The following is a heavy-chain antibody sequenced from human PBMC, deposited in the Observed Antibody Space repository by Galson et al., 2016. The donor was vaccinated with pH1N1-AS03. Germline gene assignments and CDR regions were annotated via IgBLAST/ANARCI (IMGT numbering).Heavy chain of an antibody. V-gene: IGHV4-59*08. CDR2: IFYSGST. D-gene: IGHD6-19*01. CDR3: ARLDSSGWYSVDY. Sequence: ETLSLPCTVSGGSISSYYWSWIRQPPGKGLEWIGYIFYSGSTFYNASLKSRVTISVDTSKNQFSLKLRSVTAADTAVYYCARLDSSGWYSVDYWGQRNMVIVSS. J-gene: IGHJ4*02. CDR1: GGSISSYY.